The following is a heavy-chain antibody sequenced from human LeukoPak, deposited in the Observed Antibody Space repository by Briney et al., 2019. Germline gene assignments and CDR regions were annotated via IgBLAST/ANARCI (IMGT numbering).Heavy chain of an antibody. Sequence: GGSLRLSCAASGFTFNTYAMSWVRQAPGKGLEWVSSISASGGSTYYADSVKGRFTISRDNSKNTLSLQMNSLRAEDTAVYYCARDSDWALWFGELLDWGQGTLVTVSS. CDR3: ARDSDWALWFGELLD. CDR1: GFTFNTYA. CDR2: ISASGGST. V-gene: IGHV3-23*01. D-gene: IGHD3-10*01. J-gene: IGHJ4*02.